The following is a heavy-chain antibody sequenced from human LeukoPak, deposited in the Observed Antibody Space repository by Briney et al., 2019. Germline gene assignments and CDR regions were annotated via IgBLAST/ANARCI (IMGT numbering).Heavy chain of an antibody. CDR2: LYSGGST. Sequence: GGSLRLSCAASGFTVSSNYMSWVRQAPGKGLEWVSVLYSGGSTYYADPVKGRFTISRDNSNNTMYLQMNSLRAEDTAIYYCARGVVRGVPFHGDVWGQGTTVTVSS. CDR3: ARGVVRGVPFHGDV. CDR1: GFTVSSNY. J-gene: IGHJ6*02. V-gene: IGHV3-53*01. D-gene: IGHD3-10*01.